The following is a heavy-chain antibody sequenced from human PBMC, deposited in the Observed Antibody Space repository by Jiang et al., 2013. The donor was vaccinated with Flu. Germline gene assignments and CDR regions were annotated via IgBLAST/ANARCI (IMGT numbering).Heavy chain of an antibody. CDR1: GYTFTTYG. CDR3: ARDRYNYDTSGYSDFDF. V-gene: IGHV1-18*01. J-gene: IGHJ4*02. D-gene: IGHD3-22*01. CDR2: ISGDDGNT. Sequence: SGAEVKKPGASVKVSCKASGYTFTTYGVSWVRQAPGQGLEWMGWISGDDGNTHYAQRLQGRVTMTTDTSTKTAYMELRSLTPDDTAVYYCARDRYNYDTSGYSDFDFWAREPWSPSPQ.